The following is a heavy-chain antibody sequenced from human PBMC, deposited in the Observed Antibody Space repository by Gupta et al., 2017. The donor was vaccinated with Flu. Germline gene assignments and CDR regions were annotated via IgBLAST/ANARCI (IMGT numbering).Heavy chain of an antibody. D-gene: IGHD1-26*01. Sequence: VQLQHWGAGLFKPSETLSLTCAVYGGSFSGYYWSWIRQPPGKGLEGRGEINHSGSTNYNPYLKSRVTISVDTSKNQCSLKLSSVTAAETAVYYCARAAETATIVGYLFDYGGQGTMVTVCS. CDR2: INHSGST. CDR3: ARAAETATIVGYLFDY. CDR1: GGSFSGYY. V-gene: IGHV4-34*01. J-gene: IGHJ4*02.